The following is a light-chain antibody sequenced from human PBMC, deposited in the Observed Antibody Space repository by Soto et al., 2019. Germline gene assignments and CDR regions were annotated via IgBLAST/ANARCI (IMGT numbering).Light chain of an antibody. CDR1: STDIGVYNH. J-gene: IGLJ3*02. CDR3: SSYTTSATLV. V-gene: IGLV2-14*01. CDR2: EVT. Sequence: QSVLTQPASVSGSPGQSITISCTGTSTDIGVYNHVSWYQQHPGKAPKVLIYEVTNRPSGVSNRFSGSKSGDTASLTISGLQPEDEADYYCSSYTTSATLVFGGGTKLAGL.